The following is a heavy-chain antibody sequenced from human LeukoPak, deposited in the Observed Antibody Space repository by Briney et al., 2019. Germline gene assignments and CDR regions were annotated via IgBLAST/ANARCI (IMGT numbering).Heavy chain of an antibody. Sequence: SETLSLTCTVSGGSVSSYYWSWIRQPPGKGLEWIGYIYHSETTSYNPSLKSRVTISVDTSKNQFSPKLRSVTAADTAVYYCARGGLLWFVSWFDPWGQGILVTVSS. CDR3: ARGGLLWFVSWFDP. D-gene: IGHD3-10*01. CDR1: GGSVSSYY. J-gene: IGHJ5*02. V-gene: IGHV4-59*02. CDR2: IYHSETT.